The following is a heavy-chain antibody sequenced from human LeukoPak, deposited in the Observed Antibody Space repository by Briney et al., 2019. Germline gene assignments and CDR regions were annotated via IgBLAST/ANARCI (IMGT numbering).Heavy chain of an antibody. CDR1: GGTFSSYA. V-gene: IGHV1-69*05. CDR2: IIPIFGTA. Sequence: SVKVSCKASGGTFSSYAISWVRQAPGQGLEWMGGIIPIFGTANYAQKFQGRVTITTDESTSTAYMELSSLRSEDTAVYYCARDTGYSGTYDAFDIWGQGTMVTVSS. CDR3: ARDTGYSGTYDAFDI. J-gene: IGHJ3*02. D-gene: IGHD1-26*01.